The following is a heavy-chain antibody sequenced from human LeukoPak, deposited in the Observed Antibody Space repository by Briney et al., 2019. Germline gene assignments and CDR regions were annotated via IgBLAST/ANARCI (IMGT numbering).Heavy chain of an antibody. D-gene: IGHD2-2*01. CDR3: AKPVGNCRSTSCYYYYYYMDV. CDR1: GFTFSNSA. J-gene: IGHJ6*03. CDR2: ISGSGYST. V-gene: IGHV3-23*01. Sequence: GGSLRLSCAASGFTFSNSAMSWVRQHPGKGLEWVSAISGSGYSTDYADSVKGRFTVSRDNSKNTLFLQMNNLRADDTAVYYCAKPVGNCRSTSCYYYYYYMDVWGKGTTVTVSS.